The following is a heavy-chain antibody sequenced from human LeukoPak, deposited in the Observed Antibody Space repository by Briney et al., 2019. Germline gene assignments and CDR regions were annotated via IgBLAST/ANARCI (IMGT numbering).Heavy chain of an antibody. J-gene: IGHJ4*02. CDR1: GYTFTSYD. V-gene: IGHV1-8*01. D-gene: IGHD1-1*01. CDR3: ARAPTTGTTYYFDY. Sequence: ASVKVSCKASGYTFTSYDINWVRQATGQGLEWMGWMNPNSGNTGYAQKFQGRVTMTRNTSISTAYMELSSLRSEDTAVYYCARAPTTGTTYYFDYWGQETLVTVSP. CDR2: MNPNSGNT.